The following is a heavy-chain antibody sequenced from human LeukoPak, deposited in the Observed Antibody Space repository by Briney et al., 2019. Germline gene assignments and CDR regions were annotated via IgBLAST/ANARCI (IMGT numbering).Heavy chain of an antibody. V-gene: IGHV4-34*01. Sequence: SETLSLTCVVYGGSFRGYYWSWLRQPPAKGLEWIGEINHSGSTNYNPSLMSPVPISVDTSKNQFSLKLSSVTAADTAVYYCARIAPGSSSWYDYWGQGTLVTVSS. CDR3: ARIAPGSSSWYDY. D-gene: IGHD6-13*01. CDR2: INHSGST. J-gene: IGHJ4*02. CDR1: GGSFRGYY.